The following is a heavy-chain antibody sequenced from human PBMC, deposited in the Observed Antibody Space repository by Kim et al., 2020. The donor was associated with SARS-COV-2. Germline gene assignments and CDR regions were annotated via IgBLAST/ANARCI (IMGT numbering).Heavy chain of an antibody. V-gene: IGHV4-31*03. J-gene: IGHJ4*02. D-gene: IGHD4-17*01. CDR2: IYYSGST. Sequence: SETLSLTCTVSGGSISSGGYYWSWIRQHPGKGLEWIGYIYYSGSTYYNPSLKSRVTISVDTSKNQFSLKLSSVTAADTAVYYCASRRLRWPLFDYWGQGTLVTVSS. CDR3: ASRRLRWPLFDY. CDR1: GGSISSGGYY.